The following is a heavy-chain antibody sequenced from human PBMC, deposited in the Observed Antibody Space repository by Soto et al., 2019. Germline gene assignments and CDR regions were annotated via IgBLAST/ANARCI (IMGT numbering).Heavy chain of an antibody. Sequence: QVQLQESGPGLVKPSETLSLTCTVSAASFSKYYWTWIRQPPGKGLEWIGYIYFNGNTNYNPSLMRRVTISVDTSKKQISLNLTSVTDADTAVYFCASVTFGGVVLAHWGQGTLVTVSS. V-gene: IGHV4-59*13. J-gene: IGHJ4*02. CDR3: ASVTFGGVVLAH. CDR2: IYFNGNT. D-gene: IGHD3-16*01. CDR1: AASFSKYY.